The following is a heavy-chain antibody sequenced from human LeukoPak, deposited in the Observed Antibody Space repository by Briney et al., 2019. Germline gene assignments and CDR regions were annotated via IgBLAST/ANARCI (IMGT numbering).Heavy chain of an antibody. J-gene: IGHJ4*02. CDR2: INHSGST. CDR3: ARGLIFDY. CDR1: GGSFSGYY. V-gene: IGHV4-34*01. Sequence: SETLSVTCAVYGGSFSGYYWSWIRQPPGKGLEWIGEINHSGSTNYNPSLKSRVTISVDTSKNQFSLKLSSVTAADTAVYYCARGLIFDYWGQGTLVTVSA.